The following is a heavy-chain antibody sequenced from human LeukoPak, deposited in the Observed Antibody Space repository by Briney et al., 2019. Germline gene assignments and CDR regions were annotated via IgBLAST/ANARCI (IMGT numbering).Heavy chain of an antibody. CDR3: AKDRRGRITMIVVES. V-gene: IGHV3-23*01. CDR2: ISGSGGST. CDR1: GFTFSSYA. D-gene: IGHD3-22*01. J-gene: IGHJ5*02. Sequence: GGSLRLSCAASGFTFSSYAMSWVRQAPGKGLEWVSAISGSGGSTYYADSVKGRFTISRDNSKNTLYLQMNSLRAEDTAVYYCAKDRRGRITMIVVESWGQGTLVTVSS.